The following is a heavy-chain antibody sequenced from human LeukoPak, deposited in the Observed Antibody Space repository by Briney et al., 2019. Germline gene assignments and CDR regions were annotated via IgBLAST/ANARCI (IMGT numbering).Heavy chain of an antibody. Sequence: SETLSLTCTVSGGSISSSSYYWGWIRQPPGKGLEWIGSIYYSGSTYYDPSLKSRVTISVDTSKNQFSLKLSSVTAADTAVYYCARGPPYYDFWSGYWGLDYYYYYMDVWGKGTTVTVSS. V-gene: IGHV4-39*07. D-gene: IGHD3-3*01. CDR2: IYYSGST. CDR1: GGSISSSSYY. CDR3: ARGPPYYDFWSGYWGLDYYYYYMDV. J-gene: IGHJ6*03.